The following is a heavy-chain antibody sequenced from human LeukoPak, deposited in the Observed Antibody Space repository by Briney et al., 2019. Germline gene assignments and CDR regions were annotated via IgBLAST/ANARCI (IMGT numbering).Heavy chain of an antibody. Sequence: SETLSLTCTVSGGSISSYYWSWIRQPPGKGLEWIGYIYYSGSTNYNPSLKSRVTISVDTPKNQFSLKLSSVAAADTAVYYCASRMDGVGNWFDPWGQGTLVTVSS. V-gene: IGHV4-59*12. J-gene: IGHJ5*02. CDR3: ASRMDGVGNWFDP. CDR2: IYYSGST. CDR1: GGSISSYY. D-gene: IGHD2-8*01.